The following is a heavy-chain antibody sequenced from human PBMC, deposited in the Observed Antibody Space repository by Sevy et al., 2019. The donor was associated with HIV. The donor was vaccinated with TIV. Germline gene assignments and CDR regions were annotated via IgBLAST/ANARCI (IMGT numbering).Heavy chain of an antibody. CDR2: MNTNTGNT. D-gene: IGHD6-19*01. CDR3: ATVSGWYLRYGLDV. CDR1: GFNFASYD. Sequence: ASVKVSCKTSGFNFASYDIYWVRQATGQGLEWIGWMNTNTGNTGSPQKFQGRVTMTRNTSITTAYMELRNLRSEDTAIYYCATVSGWYLRYGLDVWGQGTTVTVSS. V-gene: IGHV1-8*02. J-gene: IGHJ6*02.